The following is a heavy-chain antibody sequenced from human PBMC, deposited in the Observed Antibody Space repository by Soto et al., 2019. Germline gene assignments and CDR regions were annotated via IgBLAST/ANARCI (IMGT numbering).Heavy chain of an antibody. V-gene: IGHV1-69*01. CDR3: AEGTYDYVWGSYRPNWFDP. Sequence: QVQLVQSGAEVKKPGSSVKVSCKASGGTFSSYAISWVRQAPGQGLEWMGGIIPIFGTANYAQKIQGRVTITADESTSTAYMELSSLRSEDTAVYYCAEGTYDYVWGSYRPNWFDPWGQGTLVTVSS. CDR2: IIPIFGTA. CDR1: GGTFSSYA. D-gene: IGHD3-16*02. J-gene: IGHJ5*02.